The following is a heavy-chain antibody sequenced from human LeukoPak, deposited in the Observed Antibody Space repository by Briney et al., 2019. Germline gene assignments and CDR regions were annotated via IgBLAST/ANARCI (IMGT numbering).Heavy chain of an antibody. V-gene: IGHV1-18*01. CDR1: GYTFTSYG. CDR3: ARGDMVRGDLDY. CDR2: ISAYNGNT. D-gene: IGHD3-10*01. Sequence: ASVKVSCKASGYTFTSYGISWVPQAPGQGLEWMGWISAYNGNTNYAQKLQGRVTMTTDTSTSTASMELRMLRSDGAAVNYCARGDMVRGDLDYWGQGTLVTVSS. J-gene: IGHJ4*02.